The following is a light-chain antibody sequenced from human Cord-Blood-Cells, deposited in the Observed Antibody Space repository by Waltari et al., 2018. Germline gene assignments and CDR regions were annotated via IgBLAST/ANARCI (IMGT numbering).Light chain of an antibody. Sequence: DIVMTQSPDSLAVSLGERATINCKSSQSVLYSSNNKNYLAWYQQKPRQSPTLLIYWASTRESGVPDRFSGSGSGTDFTLTISSLQAEDVAVYYCQQYYSTPITFGQGTRLEIK. J-gene: IGKJ5*01. CDR3: QQYYSTPIT. CDR2: WAS. CDR1: QSVLYSSNNKNY. V-gene: IGKV4-1*01.